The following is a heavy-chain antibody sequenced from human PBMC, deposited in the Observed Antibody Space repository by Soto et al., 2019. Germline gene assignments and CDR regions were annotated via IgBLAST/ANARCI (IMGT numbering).Heavy chain of an antibody. D-gene: IGHD3-10*01. CDR1: GDSVSSNRAA. CDR3: ASCSYSGSTDQSYGMDV. J-gene: IGHJ6*02. V-gene: IGHV6-1*01. Sequence: PSQTLSLTCAISGDSVSSNRAAWNWIRQSPSRGLEWLGRTYYRSKWYNDYAVSVKSRITINPDTSKNQFSLHLNSVTPEDTAVYYCASCSYSGSTDQSYGMDVWGHGTTVTVSS. CDR2: TYYRSKWYN.